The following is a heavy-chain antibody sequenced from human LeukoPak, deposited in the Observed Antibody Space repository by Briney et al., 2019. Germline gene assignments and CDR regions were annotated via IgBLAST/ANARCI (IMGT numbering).Heavy chain of an antibody. V-gene: IGHV3-30-3*01. CDR1: GFTFSSYA. J-gene: IGHJ4*02. D-gene: IGHD6-19*01. Sequence: GGSLRLSCAASGFTFSSYAMHWVRQAPGKGLEWVAVISYDGSNKYYADSVKGRFTISRDNSKNTLYLQMNSLRAEDTAVYYCARIAVAGTASVDYWGQGTLVTVSS. CDR3: ARIAVAGTASVDY. CDR2: ISYDGSNK.